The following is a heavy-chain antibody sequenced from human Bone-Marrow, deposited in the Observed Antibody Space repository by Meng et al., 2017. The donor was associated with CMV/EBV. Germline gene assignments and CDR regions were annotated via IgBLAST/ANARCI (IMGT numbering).Heavy chain of an antibody. CDR3: ARDNYDFWSGYSYYYYGMDV. D-gene: IGHD3-3*01. V-gene: IGHV1-46*01. J-gene: IGHJ6*02. CDR1: GYTFTSYY. Sequence: ASVKVSCKASGYTFTSYYMHWVRQAPGQGLEWMGIINPSGGSTSYAQKFQGRVTMTRDTSTSTVYMELSSLRSEDTAVYYCARDNYDFWSGYSYYYYGMDVWGQGTTVTVSS. CDR2: INPSGGST.